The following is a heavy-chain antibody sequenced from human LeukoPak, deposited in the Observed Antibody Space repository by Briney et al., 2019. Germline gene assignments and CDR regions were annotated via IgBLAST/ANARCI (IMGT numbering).Heavy chain of an antibody. V-gene: IGHV3-66*01. J-gene: IGHJ4*01. D-gene: IGHD3-10*01. Sequence: GGSLRLSCSASGFSVSSNYMSWVRQAPGKGLEWVSVIYSGGNTNYADSVKGRFTISRDNSKNTLYLQMNNLRAEDTAMYYCARDYMGSMVRGVIIYFDYWGQEPWSPSPQ. CDR3: ARDYMGSMVRGVIIYFDY. CDR1: GFSVSSNY. CDR2: IYSGGNT.